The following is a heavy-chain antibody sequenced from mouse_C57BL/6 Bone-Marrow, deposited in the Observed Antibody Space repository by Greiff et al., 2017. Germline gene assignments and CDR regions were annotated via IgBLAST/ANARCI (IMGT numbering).Heavy chain of an antibody. CDR1: GFSLTSYG. J-gene: IGHJ3*01. CDR2: IWRGGST. Sequence: QVQLQQSGPGLVQPSQSLSITCTVSGFSLTSYGVHWVRQSPGKGLEWLGVIWRGGSTDYNAAFMSRLSITKDNSKGQVCFKMNSVQAYVTDISYCARGSSWFAYWGQGTLVTVSA. CDR3: ARGSSWFAY. D-gene: IGHD1-1*01. V-gene: IGHV2-5*01.